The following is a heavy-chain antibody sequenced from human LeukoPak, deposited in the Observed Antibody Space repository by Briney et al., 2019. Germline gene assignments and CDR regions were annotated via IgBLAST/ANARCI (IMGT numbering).Heavy chain of an antibody. J-gene: IGHJ6*03. V-gene: IGHV3-23*01. CDR3: ASPVTTGYRHYYYHYMDV. CDR2: ISGSGGST. Sequence: PGGSLRLSCAASGFTFSSYAMSWVRQAPGKGLEWVSAISGSGGSTYYADSVKGRFTISRDNSKNTLYLQMNSLRAEDTAVYYCASPVTTGYRHYYYHYMDVWGKGTTVTVSS. D-gene: IGHD6-13*01. CDR1: GFTFSSYA.